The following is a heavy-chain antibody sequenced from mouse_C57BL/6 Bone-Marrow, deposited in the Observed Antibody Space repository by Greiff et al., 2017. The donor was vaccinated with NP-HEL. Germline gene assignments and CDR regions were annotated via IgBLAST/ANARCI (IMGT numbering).Heavy chain of an antibody. V-gene: IGHV1-7*01. Sequence: VQLVESGAELAKPGASVKLSCKASGYTFTSYWMHWVKQRPGQGLEWIGYINPSSGYTKYNQKFKDKATLTADKSSSTAYMQLSSLTYEDSAVYYCARSRVFIYYEYGCAYWGQGSLVTVSA. CDR3: ARSRVFIYYEYGCAY. D-gene: IGHD2-4*01. J-gene: IGHJ3*01. CDR1: GYTFTSYW. CDR2: INPSSGYT.